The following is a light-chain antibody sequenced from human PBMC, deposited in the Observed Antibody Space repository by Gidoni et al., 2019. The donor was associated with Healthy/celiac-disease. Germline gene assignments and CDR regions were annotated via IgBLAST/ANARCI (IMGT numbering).Light chain of an antibody. V-gene: IGKV4-1*01. Sequence: DIVMTQSPASLAVSLGQRATINCKSSQSVLYSSNDKNYLAWYQQKPGQPPKLLIYWASTRESGVPDRFSGSGSGTDFTLTISSLQAEDVAVYYCQQYYSTPITFGQETRLEIK. CDR1: QSVLYSSNDKNY. J-gene: IGKJ5*01. CDR2: WAS. CDR3: QQYYSTPIT.